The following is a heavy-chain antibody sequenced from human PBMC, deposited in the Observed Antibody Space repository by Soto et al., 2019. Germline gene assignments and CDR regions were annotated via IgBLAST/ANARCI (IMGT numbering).Heavy chain of an antibody. CDR1: GFTFSSYG. D-gene: IGHD3-3*01. J-gene: IGHJ6*03. V-gene: IGHV3-33*01. Sequence: GGSLRLSCAASGFTFSSYGMHWVRQAPGKGLEWVAVIWYDGSNKYYADSVKGRFTISRDNSKNTLYLQMNSLRAEDTAVYYCARGDIDYDFWSGSNHYYYMDVWGKGTTVTVSS. CDR2: IWYDGSNK. CDR3: ARGDIDYDFWSGSNHYYYMDV.